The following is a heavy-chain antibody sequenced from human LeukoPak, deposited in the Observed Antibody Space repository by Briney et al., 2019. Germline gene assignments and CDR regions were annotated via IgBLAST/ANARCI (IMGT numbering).Heavy chain of an antibody. CDR1: GASISDSF. D-gene: IGHD2-8*01. CDR3: ARFSGVEGIPSAFNWFDP. J-gene: IGHJ5*02. V-gene: IGHV4-4*07. CDR2: IYSAAST. Sequence: SETLSLTCRVSGASISDSFWSWIRQPAAKGLEWIGHIYSAASTNYNPSLKRRLTLSLDTSKNQLSLRLASMTAADTAVYYCARFSGVEGIPSAFNWFDPWGQGSLVTVSS.